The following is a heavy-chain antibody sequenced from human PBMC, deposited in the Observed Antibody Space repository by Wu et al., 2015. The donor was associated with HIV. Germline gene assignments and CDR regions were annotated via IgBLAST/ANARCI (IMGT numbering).Heavy chain of an antibody. D-gene: IGHD2-2*01. CDR3: ARHLPPICSSSSCHYELQRGADGFDV. V-gene: IGHV1-69*05. CDR1: GGTFSRNG. CDR2: IIPILGTT. J-gene: IGHJ3*01. Sequence: QVQLVQSGAEVKKPGSAVKVSCKAPGGTFSRNGINWVRQAPGQGLEWMGGIIPILGTTKYARKFQGRVSITTDESTSTAYMELSSLGFEDTAVYYCARHLPPICSSSSCHYELQRGADGFDVWGQGTMVTVSS.